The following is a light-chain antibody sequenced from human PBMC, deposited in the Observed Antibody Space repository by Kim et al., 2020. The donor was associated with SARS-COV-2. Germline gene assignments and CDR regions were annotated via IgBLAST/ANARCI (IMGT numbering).Light chain of an antibody. Sequence: SGSPGEGPTLPCRASQEFGSGLSGYQQKPGQAPSFLIYGASTGAAGIPARFSGSGSGTEFTLTISSLQSDDFAIYSCRQDGYGRAFGQGTRLEIK. CDR1: QEFGSG. J-gene: IGKJ5*01. V-gene: IGKV3-15*01. CDR3: RQDGYGRA. CDR2: GAS.